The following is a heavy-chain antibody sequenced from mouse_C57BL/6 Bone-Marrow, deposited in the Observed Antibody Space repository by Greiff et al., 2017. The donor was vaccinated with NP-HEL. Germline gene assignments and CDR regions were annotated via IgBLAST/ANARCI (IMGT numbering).Heavy chain of an antibody. J-gene: IGHJ2*01. CDR2: IYPGSGST. D-gene: IGHD1-1*02. V-gene: IGHV1-55*01. CDR3: ARFGYVDFDY. CDR1: GYTFTSYR. Sequence: QVQLKQSGAELVKPGASVKMSCKASGYTFTSYRITWVKQRPGQGLEWIGDIYPGSGSTNYNEKFKSKATLTVDTSSSTAYMQLSSLTSEDSAVYYCARFGYVDFDYWGQGTTLTVSS.